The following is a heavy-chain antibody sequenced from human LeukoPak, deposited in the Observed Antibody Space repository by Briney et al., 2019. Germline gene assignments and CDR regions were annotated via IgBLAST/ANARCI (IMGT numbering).Heavy chain of an antibody. J-gene: IGHJ4*02. D-gene: IGHD3-22*01. CDR3: ASNSYDSSGYYYS. CDR2: ISSSSSYI. Sequence: GGSLRLTCAASGFTFSSYSMNWVRQAPGKGLEWVSSISSSSSYIYYADSVKGRFTISRDNAKNSLYLQMNSLRAEDTAVYYCASNSYDSSGYYYSWGQGTLVTVSS. V-gene: IGHV3-21*01. CDR1: GFTFSSYS.